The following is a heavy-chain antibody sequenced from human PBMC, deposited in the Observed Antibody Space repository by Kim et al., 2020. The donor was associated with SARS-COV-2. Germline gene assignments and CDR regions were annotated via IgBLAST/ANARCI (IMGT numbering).Heavy chain of an antibody. Sequence: GGSLRLSCAASGFTFSSSWMHWVRQAPGKGLVWVSRIKSDGGTTDYADSVKGRFTISRDNAKNTLYLQMNSLRAEDTAVYYCAKSQYTTSKVDYWGQGTLVTVSS. J-gene: IGHJ4*02. CDR2: IKSDGGTT. D-gene: IGHD2-2*02. CDR1: GFTFSSSW. CDR3: AKSQYTTSKVDY. V-gene: IGHV3-74*01.